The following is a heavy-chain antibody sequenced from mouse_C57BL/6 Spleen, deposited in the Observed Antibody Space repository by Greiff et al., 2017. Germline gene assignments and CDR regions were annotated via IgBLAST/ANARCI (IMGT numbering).Heavy chain of an antibody. Sequence: QVQLQQSGAELVRPGASVTLSCKASGYTFTDYEMHWVKQTPVHGLEWIGAIDPETGGTAYNQKFTGKAILTADKSSSTAYMELRSLTSEDSAVYYCTRQAMVTTDFDYWGQGTTLTVSS. J-gene: IGHJ2*01. CDR3: TRQAMVTTDFDY. D-gene: IGHD2-2*01. V-gene: IGHV1-15*01. CDR1: GYTFTDYE. CDR2: IDPETGGT.